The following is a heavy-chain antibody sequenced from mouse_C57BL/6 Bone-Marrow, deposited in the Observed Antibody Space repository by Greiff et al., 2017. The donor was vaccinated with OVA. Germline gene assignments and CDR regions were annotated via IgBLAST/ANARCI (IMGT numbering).Heavy chain of an antibody. CDR3: ARYKVTTVVEDYYAMDD. V-gene: IGHV7-3*01. CDR1: GFTFTDYY. J-gene: IGHJ4*01. Sequence: EVKLVESGGGLVQPGGSLSLSCAASGFTFTDYYMSWVRQPPGKALEWLGFIRNKANGYTTESSASVKGRFTISRDNSHSILYLQMNALRAEDSANYYGARYKVTTVVEDYYAMDDWGQGTTVTVST. D-gene: IGHD1-1*01. CDR2: IRNKANGYTT.